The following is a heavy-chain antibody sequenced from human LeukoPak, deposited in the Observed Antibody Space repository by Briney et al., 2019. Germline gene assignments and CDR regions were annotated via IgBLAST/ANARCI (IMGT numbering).Heavy chain of an antibody. J-gene: IGHJ4*02. Sequence: KPSETLSLTCAVYGGSFSGYYWSWIRQPPGKGLEWIGEINHSGSTNYNPSLKSRVTISVDTSKNQFSLKLSSVTAADTAMYYCARAAEYSSGWYLFDYWGQGILVTVSA. CDR1: GGSFSGYY. V-gene: IGHV4-34*01. CDR2: INHSGST. D-gene: IGHD6-19*01. CDR3: ARAAEYSSGWYLFDY.